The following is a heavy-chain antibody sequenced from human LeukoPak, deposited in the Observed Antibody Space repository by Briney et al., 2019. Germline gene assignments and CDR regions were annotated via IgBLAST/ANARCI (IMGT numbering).Heavy chain of an antibody. CDR2: MNPKRGNT. V-gene: IGHV1-8*01. Sequence: ASVKVSCKAFGYTFTRSDINWVRQATGQGVEWMGWMNPKRGNTGYAQKFQGRVTMTRNTSISTAYMELSSLRSEDTAVYYCARSYYNFWSGVTPVGYWGQGALVTVSS. CDR1: GYTFTRSD. D-gene: IGHD3-3*01. CDR3: ARSYYNFWSGVTPVGY. J-gene: IGHJ4*02.